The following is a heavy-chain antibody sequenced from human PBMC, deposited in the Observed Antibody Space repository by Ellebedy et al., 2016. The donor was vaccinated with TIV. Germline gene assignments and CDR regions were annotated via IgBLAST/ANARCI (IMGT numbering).Heavy chain of an antibody. CDR3: AKGMRGGADFDY. Sequence: GESLKSSXVDYGFTFSNYAMNWVRQAPGKGLEWVSAITGSGDSTYYADSVKGRFTISRDNSKNTLYLQMNSLRAEDTALYYCAKGMRGGADFDYWGQGTLVTVSS. D-gene: IGHD4/OR15-4a*01. CDR1: GFTFSNYA. V-gene: IGHV3-23*01. J-gene: IGHJ4*02. CDR2: ITGSGDST.